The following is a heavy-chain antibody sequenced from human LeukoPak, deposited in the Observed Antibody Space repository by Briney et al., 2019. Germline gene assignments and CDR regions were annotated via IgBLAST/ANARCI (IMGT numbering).Heavy chain of an antibody. Sequence: GGSLRLSCAASGFTFSSSTMNWVRQAPGKGLEWVSSIGSSSRDMYYADSVRGRFTISRDNAKNSLFLQMNSLRAEDTSVYYCVRGDSRHYWGQGTLVTVSS. D-gene: IGHD6-13*01. CDR3: VRGDSRHY. CDR2: IGSSSRDM. CDR1: GFTFSSST. V-gene: IGHV3-21*01. J-gene: IGHJ4*02.